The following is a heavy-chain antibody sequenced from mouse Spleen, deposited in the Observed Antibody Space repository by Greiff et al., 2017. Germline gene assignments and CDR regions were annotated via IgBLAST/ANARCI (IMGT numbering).Heavy chain of an antibody. CDR3: ARGINTATFDY. CDR2: ILPASGSGSS. Sequence: QVQLQQSGAELMKPGASVQLSCTASGYTFSDFWIEWVKQSPGHGLEWIGEILPASGSGSSYYNEKFKGKATFTADTSSKTAYMQLSSQATEEADIYYWARGINTATFDYWGQGTTLTVSS. V-gene: IGHV1-9*01. D-gene: IGHD1-2*01. CDR1: GYTFSDFW. J-gene: IGHJ2*01.